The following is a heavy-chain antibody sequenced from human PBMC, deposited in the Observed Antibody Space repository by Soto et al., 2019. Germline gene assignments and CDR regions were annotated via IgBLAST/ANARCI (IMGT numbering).Heavy chain of an antibody. Sequence: GGSLRLSCAASGFTFSSYAMHWVRQAPGKGLEWVAVISYDGGNKYYADSVKGRFTISRDNSKNTLYLQMNSLRAEDTAVYYCAREVVPAAMDYYYYGMDVWGQGTTVTVS. J-gene: IGHJ6*02. CDR1: GFTFSSYA. CDR2: ISYDGGNK. V-gene: IGHV3-30-3*01. D-gene: IGHD2-2*01. CDR3: AREVVPAAMDYYYYGMDV.